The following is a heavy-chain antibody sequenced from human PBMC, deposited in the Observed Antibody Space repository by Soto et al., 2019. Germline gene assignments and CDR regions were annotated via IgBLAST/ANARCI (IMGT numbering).Heavy chain of an antibody. J-gene: IGHJ3*02. Sequence: SETLSLTCTVSGGSISSGGYYWSWIRQHPGKGLEWIGYIYYSGSTYYNPSLKSRVTISVDTSKNQFSLKLSSVTAADTAVYYCASQSGGRYYYDSSGYYYSHAFDIWGQGTMVTVS. D-gene: IGHD3-22*01. CDR1: GGSISSGGYY. V-gene: IGHV4-31*03. CDR3: ASQSGGRYYYDSSGYYYSHAFDI. CDR2: IYYSGST.